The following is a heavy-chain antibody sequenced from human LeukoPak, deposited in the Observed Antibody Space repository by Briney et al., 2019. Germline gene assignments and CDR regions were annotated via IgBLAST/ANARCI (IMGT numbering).Heavy chain of an antibody. CDR2: IYTSGST. Sequence: SQTLSLTCTVSGGSISSGSYYWSWIRQPAGKGLEWIGRIYTSGSTNYNPSLKSRVTISVDTSKNQFSLKLSSVTAADTAVYYCARDQGRRIAARPVDYYYMDVWGKGTTVTVSS. CDR3: ARDQGRRIAARPVDYYYMDV. D-gene: IGHD6-6*01. V-gene: IGHV4-61*02. CDR1: GGSISSGSYY. J-gene: IGHJ6*03.